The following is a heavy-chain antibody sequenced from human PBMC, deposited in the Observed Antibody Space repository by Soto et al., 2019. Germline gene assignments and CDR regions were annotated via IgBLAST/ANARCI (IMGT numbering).Heavy chain of an antibody. CDR3: ARSLRYFDWLLYY. J-gene: IGHJ4*02. D-gene: IGHD3-9*01. V-gene: IGHV4-34*01. CDR1: GGSFSGYY. CDR2: INHSGST. Sequence: SETLSLTCAVYGGSFSGYYWSWIRQPPGKGLEWIGEINHSGSTNYNPSLKSRVTISVDTSKNQFSLKLSSVTAADTAVYYCARSLRYFDWLLYYWGQGTLVTVSS.